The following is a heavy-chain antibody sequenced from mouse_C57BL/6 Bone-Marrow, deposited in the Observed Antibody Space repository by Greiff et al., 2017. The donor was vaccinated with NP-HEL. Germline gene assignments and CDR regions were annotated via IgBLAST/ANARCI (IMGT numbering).Heavy chain of an antibody. CDR3: ARWLLLYFDY. V-gene: IGHV1-82*01. CDR1: GYAFSSSW. CDR2: IYPGDGDT. J-gene: IGHJ2*01. Sequence: QVQLQHSGPELVKPGASVKISCKASGYAFSSSWMNWVKQRPGKGLEWIGRIYPGDGDTNYNGKFKGKATLTADKSSSTAYMQLSSLTSEDSAVYFCARWLLLYFDYWGQGTTLTVSS. D-gene: IGHD2-3*01.